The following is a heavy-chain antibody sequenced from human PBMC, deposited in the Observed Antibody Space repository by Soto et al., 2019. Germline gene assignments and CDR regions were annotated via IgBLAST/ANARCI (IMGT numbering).Heavy chain of an antibody. D-gene: IGHD6-6*01. J-gene: IGHJ4*02. CDR3: VGAVRF. CDR2: LYSGGST. V-gene: IGHV3-53*01. Sequence: VQLVQSGAEVRKPGSSVKVSCKASGGTFSRHAISWVRQPPGKGLEWVSVLYSGGSTYYADSVKGRFTTSRDNSKNTLYLHMNSLRAEDTAVYYCVGAVRFWGQGTLVTVSS. CDR1: GGTFSRHA.